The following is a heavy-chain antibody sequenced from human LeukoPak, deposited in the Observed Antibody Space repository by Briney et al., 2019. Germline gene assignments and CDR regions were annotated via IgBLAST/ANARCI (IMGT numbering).Heavy chain of an antibody. J-gene: IGHJ6*02. CDR2: TYYRSKWYN. Sequence: SQTLSLTCAISGDGVSSNSAAWNWIRQSPSRGLEWLGRTYYRSKWYNDYAVSVKSRITINPDTSKNQFSLQLNSVTPEDTAVYYCAREGIVGATLDYYGMDVWGQGTTVTVSS. CDR1: GDGVSSNSAA. D-gene: IGHD1-26*01. V-gene: IGHV6-1*01. CDR3: AREGIVGATLDYYGMDV.